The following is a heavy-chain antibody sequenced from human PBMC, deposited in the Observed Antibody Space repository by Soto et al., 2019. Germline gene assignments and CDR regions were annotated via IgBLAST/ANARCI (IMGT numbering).Heavy chain of an antibody. CDR2: IIPIIGVT. CDR1: GDTFNSYV. J-gene: IGHJ4*02. D-gene: IGHD3-16*01. CDR3: ARESLGAKGADH. Sequence: QVQLVQSGAEVKRPGSSVKVSCESSGDTFNSYVISWVRQAPGQGLEWMGGIIPIIGVTHYAQKFQGRVTISALSSTGTAYMEMTNLGFEDTVLYYCARESLGAKGADHWGQGTLVTVSS. V-gene: IGHV1-69*17.